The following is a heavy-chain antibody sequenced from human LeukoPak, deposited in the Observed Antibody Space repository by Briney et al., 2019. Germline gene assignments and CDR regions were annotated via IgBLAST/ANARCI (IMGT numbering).Heavy chain of an antibody. CDR2: ISGSSTYI. Sequence: AGGSLRLSCAASGFTFSSFTMNWVRQAPGTGLEWVSSISGSSTYIYYADSVKGRFTISRDNAKNSLYLQMNSLRAEDTAVYYCARGSSTSHYYYMDVWGKGTTVTVSS. J-gene: IGHJ6*03. CDR1: GFTFSSFT. CDR3: ARGSSTSHYYYMDV. D-gene: IGHD2-2*01. V-gene: IGHV3-21*01.